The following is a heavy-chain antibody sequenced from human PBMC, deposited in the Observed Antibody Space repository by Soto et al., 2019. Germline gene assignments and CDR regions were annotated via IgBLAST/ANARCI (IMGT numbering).Heavy chain of an antibody. D-gene: IGHD3-22*01. CDR2: IYSGGST. J-gene: IGHJ4*02. Sequence: LRLSCAASGFTVSSNYMSWVRQAPGKGLEWVSVIYSGGSTYYADSVKGRFTISRDNSKNTLYLQMNSLRAEDTAVYYCARASFYDSSGYFPYWGQGTLVTVSS. CDR3: ARASFYDSSGYFPY. V-gene: IGHV3-53*01. CDR1: GFTVSSNY.